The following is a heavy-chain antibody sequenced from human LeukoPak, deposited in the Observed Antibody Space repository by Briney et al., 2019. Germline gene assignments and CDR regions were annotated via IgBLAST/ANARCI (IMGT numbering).Heavy chain of an antibody. CDR1: GYTLTELS. CDR2: FDPEDGET. D-gene: IGHD4-17*01. Sequence: ASVKVSCKVSGYTLTELSMHWVRQAPGKGLEWMGGFDPEDGETIYAQKFQGRVTMTEDTSTDTAYMELSSLRPEDTAVYYCATAIPTGVYGDYAGYYYYYMDVWGKGTTVTVSS. CDR3: ATAIPTGVYGDYAGYYYYYMDV. V-gene: IGHV1-24*01. J-gene: IGHJ6*03.